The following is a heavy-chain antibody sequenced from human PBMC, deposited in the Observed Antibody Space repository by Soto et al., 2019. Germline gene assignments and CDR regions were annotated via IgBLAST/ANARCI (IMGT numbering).Heavy chain of an antibody. CDR2: IIPILGIA. CDR1: GGTFSSYT. CDR3: ARDVDWPYGWFDP. D-gene: IGHD3-9*01. Sequence: QVQLVQSGAEVKKPGSSVKVSCKASGGTFSSYTISWVRQAPGQGLEWMGRIIPILGIANYAQKFQGRVTITADKSTSTAYMELSSLRSEDTAVYYCARDVDWPYGWFDPWGQGTLVTVSS. V-gene: IGHV1-69*08. J-gene: IGHJ5*02.